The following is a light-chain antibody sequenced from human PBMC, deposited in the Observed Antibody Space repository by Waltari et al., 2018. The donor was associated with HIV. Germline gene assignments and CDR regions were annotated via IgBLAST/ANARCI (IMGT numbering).Light chain of an antibody. Sequence: QSVLPQPPSASGTRGQRVPLSCSGGGGRDSVYWYQVLPGPAPNLLSQRSYQRASGVPARFSGAKSGTSASLAISGLLSEDEADYYCAVWDDNRNGVFGGGSKLTVL. CDR3: AVWDDNRNGV. CDR2: RSY. J-gene: IGLJ2*01. CDR1: GGRDS. V-gene: IGLV1-47*01.